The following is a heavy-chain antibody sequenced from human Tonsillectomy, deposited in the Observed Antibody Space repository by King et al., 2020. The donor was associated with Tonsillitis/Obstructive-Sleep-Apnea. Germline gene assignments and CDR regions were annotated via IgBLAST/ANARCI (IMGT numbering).Heavy chain of an antibody. V-gene: IGHV5-51*01. Sequence: VQLVQSRAEVKKPGESLKISCQGSGYMFTSYWIGWVRQMPGKGLEWVGIISPGGSETRYSPSFQGHVTISSDKSISTAYLQWTSLKASDTAIYFCARHGTAKEPTVEDYWGQGTLVTVSS. D-gene: IGHD1-14*01. J-gene: IGHJ4*02. CDR1: GYMFTSYW. CDR3: ARHGTAKEPTVEDY. CDR2: ISPGGSET.